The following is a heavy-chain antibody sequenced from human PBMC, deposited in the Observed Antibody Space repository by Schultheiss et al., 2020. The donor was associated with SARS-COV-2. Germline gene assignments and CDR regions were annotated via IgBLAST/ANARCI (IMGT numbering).Heavy chain of an antibody. CDR3: AEGTVTPLVY. CDR1: GFTFSSYA. V-gene: IGHV3-23*01. D-gene: IGHD4-17*01. J-gene: IGHJ4*02. CDR2: ITGSGTTT. Sequence: GGSLRLSCAASGFTFSSYAMHWVRQAPGKGLEWVSGITGSGTTTYYADSVKGRFTISRENAKNTLYLQMNSLRAEDTAVYYCAEGTVTPLVYWGQGTLVTVSS.